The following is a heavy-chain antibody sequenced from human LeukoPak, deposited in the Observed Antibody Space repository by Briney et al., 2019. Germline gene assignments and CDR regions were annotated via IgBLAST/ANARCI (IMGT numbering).Heavy chain of an antibody. CDR3: TRGDTTLSANWFDP. D-gene: IGHD1-1*01. V-gene: IGHV3-48*04. CDR2: ISTSGSTK. Sequence: GGSLRLSCAASGFTFSGYSLNWVRQAPGKGLEWVSFISTSGSTKSYADSVKGRFTISRDNAKNSLYLQMSSLRAEDTAVYYCTRGDTTLSANWFDPWGQGTLVTVSS. J-gene: IGHJ5*02. CDR1: GFTFSGYS.